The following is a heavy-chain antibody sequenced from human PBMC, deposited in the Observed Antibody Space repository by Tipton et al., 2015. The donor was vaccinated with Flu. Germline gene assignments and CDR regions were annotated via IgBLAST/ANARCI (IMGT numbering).Heavy chain of an antibody. V-gene: IGHV4-38-2*02. J-gene: IGHJ3*02. D-gene: IGHD1-26*01. CDR3: ARALNSGREYTFDI. CDR1: GYFISSGYY. CDR2: IIQSGNA. Sequence: TLSLTCTVSGYFISSGYYWGWIRQSPGTGLQWIATIIQSGNAYYNPSLRSRVTISVDTTKNLFSLNLSSVTATDTVVYYCARALNSGREYTFDIWGRGTVVTISS.